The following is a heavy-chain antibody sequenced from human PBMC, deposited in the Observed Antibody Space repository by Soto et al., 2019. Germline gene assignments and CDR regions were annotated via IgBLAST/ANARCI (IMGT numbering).Heavy chain of an antibody. J-gene: IGHJ6*03. V-gene: IGHV3-48*01. Sequence: GGSLRLSCAASGFTFSSYSMNWVRQAPGKGLEWVSYISSSSSTIYYSDSVKGRFTISRDNAKNSLYLQMNSLRAEDTAVYYCAGPPPSIDYYYMDVWGKGTTVTVSS. CDR2: ISSSSSTI. CDR1: GFTFSSYS. CDR3: AGPPPSIDYYYMDV. D-gene: IGHD1-26*01.